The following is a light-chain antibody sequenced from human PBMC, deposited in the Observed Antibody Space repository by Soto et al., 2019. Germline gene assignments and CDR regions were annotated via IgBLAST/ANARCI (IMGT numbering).Light chain of an antibody. Sequence: EIVLTQSPATLSLSPGERATLSCRASQSVSSYLAWYQQKPGQAPRLLIYDASNRATGIPARFSGSGAGTDFTLTISSLEPEDFAVYFCQQRSNWLTFGGGPNVEIK. CDR1: QSVSSY. CDR3: QQRSNWLT. V-gene: IGKV3-11*01. CDR2: DAS. J-gene: IGKJ4*01.